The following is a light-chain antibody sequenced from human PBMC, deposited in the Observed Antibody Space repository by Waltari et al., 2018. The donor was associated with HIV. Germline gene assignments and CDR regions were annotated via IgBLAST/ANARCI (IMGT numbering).Light chain of an antibody. CDR1: NIGRKS. CDR2: DDS. CDR3: QVWDSSSDHRGV. J-gene: IGLJ3*02. V-gene: IGLV3-21*02. Sequence: SYVLTQPPSVSVAPGQTARITCGGNNIGRKSVHWYQQKPGQAPVLVVYDDSDRPSGIPERFSGANSGNTATLTISRVEAGDEADYFCQVWDSSSDHRGVFGGGTKLTVL.